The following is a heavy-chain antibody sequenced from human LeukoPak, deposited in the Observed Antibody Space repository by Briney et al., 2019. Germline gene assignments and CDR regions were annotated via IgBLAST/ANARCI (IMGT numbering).Heavy chain of an antibody. CDR2: ISGSGDST. CDR3: AKGCSTSCYSDFDY. CDR1: GLTFNGYA. J-gene: IGHJ4*02. V-gene: IGHV3-23*01. Sequence: GSLRLSCAASGLTFNGYAMTWVRQAPGKGLEWVSAISGSGDSTYYADSVKGRFTISRDNSKNTLYLQMNSLRAEDTAVYYCAKGCSTSCYSDFDYWGQGTLVTVSS. D-gene: IGHD2-2*01.